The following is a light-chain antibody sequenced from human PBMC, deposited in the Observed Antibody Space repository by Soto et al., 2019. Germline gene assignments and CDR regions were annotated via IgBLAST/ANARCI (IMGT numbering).Light chain of an antibody. J-gene: IGLJ3*02. CDR1: SNDVGIYNY. CDR2: EVT. V-gene: IGLV2-14*01. CDR3: SSYTISSTWV. Sequence: QSALTQPASVSGSPGQSITISCTGTSNDVGIYNYVSWYQQHPGKAPKLMIYEVTNRPSGVSDRFSGSKSDNTASLTISGLQAEDEADYYCSSYTISSTWVLGGGTKLTVL.